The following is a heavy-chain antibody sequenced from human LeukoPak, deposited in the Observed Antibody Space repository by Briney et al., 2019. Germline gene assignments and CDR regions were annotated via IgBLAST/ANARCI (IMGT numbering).Heavy chain of an antibody. CDR2: ISGSGGST. Sequence: GGSLRLSCAASGFTFSSYAMSWVRQAPGKGLEWVSAISGSGGSTYYADSVKGRFTISRDNSKNTLYLQMNSLRAEDTAVYYCASTDPTVAETVTHYYGMDVWGQGTTVTVSS. D-gene: IGHD6-19*01. CDR1: GFTFSSYA. CDR3: ASTDPTVAETVTHYYGMDV. V-gene: IGHV3-23*01. J-gene: IGHJ6*02.